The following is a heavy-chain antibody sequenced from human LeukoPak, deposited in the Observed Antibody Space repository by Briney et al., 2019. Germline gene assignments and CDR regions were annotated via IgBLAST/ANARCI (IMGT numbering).Heavy chain of an antibody. CDR2: IRYDGSNK. D-gene: IGHD6-19*01. J-gene: IGHJ4*02. CDR3: AKVAVAGSLGDY. V-gene: IGHV3-30*02. CDR1: GFTFSSYG. Sequence: WGSLSLSCAASGFTFSSYGMHWVRQAPGKGLEWVAFIRYDGSNKYYADSVKGRFTISRDNSKNTLYLQMNSLRAEDTAVYYCAKVAVAGSLGDYWGQGTLVTVSS.